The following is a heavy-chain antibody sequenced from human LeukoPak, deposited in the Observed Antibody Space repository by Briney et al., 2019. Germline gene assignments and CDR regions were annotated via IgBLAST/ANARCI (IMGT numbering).Heavy chain of an antibody. CDR2: IYYSGST. CDR3: ARGLQLAYCGGDCYPRDAFDI. V-gene: IGHV4-59*08. J-gene: IGHJ3*02. CDR1: GGSISSYY. Sequence: PSETLSLTCTVSGGSISSYYWSWIRQPPGKGLEWIGNIYYSGSTNYNPSLKSRVTISVDTTKNQFSLKLSSVTAADTAVYYCARGLQLAYCGGDCYPRDAFDIWGQGTMVTVSS. D-gene: IGHD2-21*02.